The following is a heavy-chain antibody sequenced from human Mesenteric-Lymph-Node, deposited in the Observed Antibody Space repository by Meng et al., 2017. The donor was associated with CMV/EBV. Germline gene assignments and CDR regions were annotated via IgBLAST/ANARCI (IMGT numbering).Heavy chain of an antibody. D-gene: IGHD1-1*01. J-gene: IGHJ4*02. CDR2: IYPDGST. V-gene: IGHV4-4*02. CDR1: GGSISSSNW. Sequence: CAVSGGSISSSNWWSWVRQPPGKGLEWIGEIYPDGSTNYNPSLKSRVTISLDKSKNQFSLKLTSMTAADTAFYYCARATERPNYFDYWGQGTLVTVSS. CDR3: ARATERPNYFDY.